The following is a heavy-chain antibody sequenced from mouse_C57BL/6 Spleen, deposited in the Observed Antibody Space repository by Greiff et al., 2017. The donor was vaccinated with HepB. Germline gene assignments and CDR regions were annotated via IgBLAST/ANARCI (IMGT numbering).Heavy chain of an antibody. V-gene: IGHV6-3*01. D-gene: IGHD2-4*01. CDR2: IRLKSDNYAT. CDR3: TGLYDYDGRRWFAY. J-gene: IGHJ3*01. CDR1: GFTFSNYW. Sequence: DVQLVESGGGLVQPGGSMKLSCVASGFTFSNYWMNWVRQSPEKGLEWVAQIRLKSDNYATHYAESVKGRFTISRDDSKSRVYLQMNNLRAEDTGIYYCTGLYDYDGRRWFAYWGQGTLVTVSA.